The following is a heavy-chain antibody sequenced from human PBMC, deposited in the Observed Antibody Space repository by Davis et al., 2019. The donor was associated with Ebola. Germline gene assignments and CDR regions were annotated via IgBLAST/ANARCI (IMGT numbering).Heavy chain of an antibody. CDR3: ARDKGGVFGELLIPLNGMDV. Sequence: GESLKISCAASGFTFSTYGMSWVRQAPGRGLEWVSSISSSSSYIYYADSVKGRFTISRDNAKNSLYLQMNSLRAEDTAVYYCARDKGGVFGELLIPLNGMDVWGQGTTVTVSS. CDR1: GFTFSTYG. V-gene: IGHV3-21*01. J-gene: IGHJ6*02. D-gene: IGHD3-10*01. CDR2: ISSSSSYI.